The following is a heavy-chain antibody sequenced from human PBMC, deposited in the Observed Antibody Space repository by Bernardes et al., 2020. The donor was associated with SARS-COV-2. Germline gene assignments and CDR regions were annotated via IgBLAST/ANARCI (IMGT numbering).Heavy chain of an antibody. D-gene: IGHD3-22*01. CDR2: IIPIFGTT. J-gene: IGHJ4*02. CDR3: ARGVVAITNTDFRLVY. V-gene: IGHV1-69*13. Sequence: SVKVSCEASGSTFNYYPFSWVRQAPGQGLEWMGGIIPIFGTTNYAEKFQGRITITADESTSTAFMELSSLRSEDTAVYYCARGVVAITNTDFRLVYWGQGTLVTVSS. CDR1: GSTFNYYP.